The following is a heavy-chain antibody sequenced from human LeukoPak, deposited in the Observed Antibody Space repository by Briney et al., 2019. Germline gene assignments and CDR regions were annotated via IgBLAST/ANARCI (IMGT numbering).Heavy chain of an antibody. CDR3: AKDVGKWESLHFFDY. CDR2: ISGSGAST. Sequence: GGSLRLSCLTSGFTFSTNAMSWVRQAPGKGLEWISGISGSGASTYYADSVTGRFTISRDNSRNTLYLQMNSLRGDNTAVYYCAKDVGKWESLHFFDYWGQGTLVTVSS. CDR1: GFTFSTNA. D-gene: IGHD1-26*01. V-gene: IGHV3-23*01. J-gene: IGHJ4*02.